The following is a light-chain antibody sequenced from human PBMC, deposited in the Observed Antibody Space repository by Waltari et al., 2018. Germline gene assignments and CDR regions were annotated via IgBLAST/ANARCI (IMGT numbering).Light chain of an antibody. CDR1: SSDVGSDNY. CDR3: SSSTSSSTLV. V-gene: IGLV2-14*01. CDR2: EVS. Sequence: QSALTQPASVSGSPGQSITISCTGTSSDVGSDNYVSWYQQHPGKAPKLMIYEVSSRPSGVSKRFSGSKSANTASPTISGLQAEDEADYYCSSSTSSSTLVFGTGTKVTVL. J-gene: IGLJ1*01.